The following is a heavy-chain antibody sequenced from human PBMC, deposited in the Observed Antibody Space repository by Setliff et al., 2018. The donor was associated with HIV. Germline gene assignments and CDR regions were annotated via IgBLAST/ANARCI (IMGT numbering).Heavy chain of an antibody. J-gene: IGHJ6*03. D-gene: IGHD2-8*02. CDR3: XXXXXXXXXXXYYYLDV. CDR1: GGTFSSYL. V-gene: IGHV1-69*13. Sequence: ASVKVSCKASGGTFSSYLXKWVRQAPGHGLEWMGVINPIFGTANYAQKFQGXXTITADXXTSTXNMEXSXXXXXXXXXXYXXXXXXXXXXXXYYYLDVWGKGTTVTVSS. CDR2: INPIFGTA.